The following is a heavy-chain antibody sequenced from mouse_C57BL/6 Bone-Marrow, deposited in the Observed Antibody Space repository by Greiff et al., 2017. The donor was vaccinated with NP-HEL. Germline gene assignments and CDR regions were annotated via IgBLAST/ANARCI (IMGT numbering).Heavy chain of an antibody. V-gene: IGHV3-6*01. D-gene: IGHD1-1*01. CDR3: AREVGYYGSPFAY. J-gene: IGHJ3*01. CDR2: ISYDGSN. Sequence: EVQLVESGPGLVKPSQSLSLTCSVTGYSIISGYYWNWIRQFPGNKLDWMDYISYDGSNNYHPSLKNRISITRDISKNQCFLKLTSVTTEDTATYYCAREVGYYGSPFAYWGQGTLVTVSA. CDR1: GYSIISGYY.